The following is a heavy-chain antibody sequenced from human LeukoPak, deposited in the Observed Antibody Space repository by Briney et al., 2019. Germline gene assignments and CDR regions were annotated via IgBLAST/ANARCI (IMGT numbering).Heavy chain of an antibody. J-gene: IGHJ3*02. CDR3: ARDGPRTTDAFDS. D-gene: IGHD4-17*01. CDR2: IYYSGST. V-gene: IGHV4-59*01. Sequence: SETLSLTRTVSGGSISSYYRSWIRQPPGKGLEWIGYIYYSGSTNYNPSLQSRVTISVDTPKNQFSLKLRSVTAADAAVYYCARDGPRTTDAFDSWGQGTMVIVSS. CDR1: GGSISSYY.